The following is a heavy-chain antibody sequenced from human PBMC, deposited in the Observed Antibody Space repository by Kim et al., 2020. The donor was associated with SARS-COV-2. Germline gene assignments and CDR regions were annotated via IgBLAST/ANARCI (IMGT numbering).Heavy chain of an antibody. CDR2: K. J-gene: IGHJ4*02. V-gene: IGHV3-33*01. Sequence: KYYADTAKGRFTISRDKSENTLYLQMNSLRADDTAIYYCARDKNTGYVGDFWGQGTLVTVSS. D-gene: IGHD5-12*01. CDR3: ARDKNTGYVGDF.